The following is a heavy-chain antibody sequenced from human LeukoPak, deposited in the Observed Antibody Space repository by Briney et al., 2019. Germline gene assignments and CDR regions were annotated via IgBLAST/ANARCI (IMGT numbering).Heavy chain of an antibody. V-gene: IGHV3-21*01. Sequence: GGSLRLSCAASGFTFSSYSMNWVRQAPGKGLEWVPSISSSSSYIYYADSVKGRFTISRDNAKNSLYLQMNSLRAEDTAVYYCARVEHYDFWSGYYGYWGQGTLVTVSS. CDR2: ISSSSSYI. CDR1: GFTFSSYS. J-gene: IGHJ4*02. CDR3: ARVEHYDFWSGYYGY. D-gene: IGHD3-3*01.